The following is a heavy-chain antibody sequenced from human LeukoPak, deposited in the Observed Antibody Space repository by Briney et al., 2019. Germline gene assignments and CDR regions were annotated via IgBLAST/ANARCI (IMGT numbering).Heavy chain of an antibody. CDR3: AQIVYQSSDYHRGFDD. CDR2: ISSSGGGA. D-gene: IGHD6-19*01. Sequence: GGSLRLSCAASGYTFTSYVLSWVRQAPGKGLEWVSCISSSGGGAHYAESVKGRFTTSRDNTNSTLYMQMNSLRSEDTALYYCAQIVYQSSDYHRGFDDWGERALVTVSS. CDR1: GYTFTSYV. V-gene: IGHV3-23*01. J-gene: IGHJ4*02.